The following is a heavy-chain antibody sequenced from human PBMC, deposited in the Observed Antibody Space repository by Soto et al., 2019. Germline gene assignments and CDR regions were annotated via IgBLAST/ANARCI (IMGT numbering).Heavy chain of an antibody. Sequence: SETLSLTCTVSGGSISSGGYYWSWIRQHPGKGLEWIGYIYYSGSTYYNPSLKSRVTISVDTSKNTLYLQMDSLRTEDTAVYFCAKDWRYNYATDAFDIWGQGTMVTVSS. J-gene: IGHJ3*02. CDR1: GGSISSGGYY. CDR3: AKDWRYNYATDAFDI. V-gene: IGHV4-31*03. CDR2: IYYSGST. D-gene: IGHD5-18*01.